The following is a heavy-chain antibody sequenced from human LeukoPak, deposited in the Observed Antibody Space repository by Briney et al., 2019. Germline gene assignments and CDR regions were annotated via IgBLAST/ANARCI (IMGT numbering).Heavy chain of an antibody. V-gene: IGHV1-2*02. D-gene: IGHD5-24*01. J-gene: IGHJ6*02. CDR1: GYIFTTYA. CDR3: ARHVEEKGMDV. Sequence: ASVKVSCKASGYIFTTYAITWVRQAPGQGLEWMGWINPNSGGTNYAQKFQGRVTMTRDTSISTAYMELSRLRSDDTAVYYCARHVEEKGMDVWGQGTTVTVSS. CDR2: INPNSGGT.